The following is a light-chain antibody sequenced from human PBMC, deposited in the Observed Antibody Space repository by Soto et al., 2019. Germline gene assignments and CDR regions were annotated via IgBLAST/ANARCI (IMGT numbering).Light chain of an antibody. CDR1: RSDVGGYNY. CDR3: CSYAGSYV. J-gene: IGLJ1*01. CDR2: DVS. Sequence: QSALTQPRSVSGSPGQSVTMSCTGTRSDVGGYNYVSWYQQHPGKAPKLMIYDVSKRPSGVPDRFSGSKSGNTASLTISGLQAEDEADYYCCSYAGSYVFGTGTKLTVL. V-gene: IGLV2-11*01.